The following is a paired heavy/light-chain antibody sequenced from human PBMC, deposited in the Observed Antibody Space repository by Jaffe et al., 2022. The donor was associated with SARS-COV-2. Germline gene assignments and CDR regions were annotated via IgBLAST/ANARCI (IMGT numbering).Light chain of an antibody. J-gene: IGLJ2*01. Sequence: QSALTQPASVSGSPGQSITISCTGTSSDVGGYNYVSWYQQHPGKAPKLMIYEVSNRPSGVSNRFSGSKSGNTASLTISGLQAEDEADYYCSSYRSSSTLVFGGGTKLTVL. CDR3: SSYRSSSTLV. CDR1: SSDVGGYNY. V-gene: IGLV2-14*01. CDR2: EVS.
Heavy chain of an antibody. CDR2: IKSKIEGGTT. V-gene: IGHV3-15*01. D-gene: IGHD3-9*01. CDR1: GFTFSNAW. Sequence: EVQLVESGGGLVKPGGSLRLSCAASGFTFSNAWMSWVRQAPGKGLEWVGRIKSKIEGGTTDYAAPVKGRFTISRDDSKNTLYLQMNSLKTEDTAVYYCTTDPEYYDILTGYYSGPPLRWGQGTLVTVSS. J-gene: IGHJ4*02. CDR3: TTDPEYYDILTGYYSGPPLR.